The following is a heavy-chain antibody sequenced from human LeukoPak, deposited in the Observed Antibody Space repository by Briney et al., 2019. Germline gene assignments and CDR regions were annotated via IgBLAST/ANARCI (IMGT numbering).Heavy chain of an antibody. V-gene: IGHV3-15*01. CDR3: TSSYITMVRGATLFFDY. J-gene: IGHJ4*02. CDR2: IKSKTDGGTT. CDR1: GFTFSNAW. D-gene: IGHD3-10*01. Sequence: GGSLRLSCAASGFTFSNAWMSWVRQAPGKGLEWVGRIKSKTDGGTTDYAVPVKGRFTISRDDSKNTLYLQMNSLKTEDTAVYYCTSSYITMVRGATLFFDYWGQGTLVTVSS.